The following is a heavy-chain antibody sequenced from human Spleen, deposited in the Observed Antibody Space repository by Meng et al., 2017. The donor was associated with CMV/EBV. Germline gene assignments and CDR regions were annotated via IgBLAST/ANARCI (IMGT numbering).Heavy chain of an antibody. V-gene: IGHV1-69*05. D-gene: IGHD4-17*01. CDR3: ARLLRPDYYYYGMDV. CDR1: GGTFSSYA. J-gene: IGHJ6*02. Sequence: SVKVSCKASGGTFSSYAISWVRQAPGQGLEWMGGIIPIFGTANYAQKFQGRVTITTDESTSTAYMELSSLRSEDTAVYYCARLLRPDYYYYGMDVWDQGTTVTVSS. CDR2: IIPIFGTA.